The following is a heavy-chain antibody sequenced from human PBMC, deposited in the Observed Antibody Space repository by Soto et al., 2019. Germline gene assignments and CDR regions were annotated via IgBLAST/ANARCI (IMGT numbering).Heavy chain of an antibody. Sequence: QVQLQQWGAGLLKPSETLSLTCAVYGGSFSGYYWSWIRQPPGKGLEWIGEINHSGSTNYNPSLKLRVTISVDTSKNQFSRKLSSVTAADTSVYYCAREAAQSPNSYCDLCGRGTLVTVSA. CDR1: GGSFSGYY. V-gene: IGHV4-34*01. D-gene: IGHD1-26*01. CDR2: INHSGST. J-gene: IGHJ2*01. CDR3: AREAAQSPNSYCDL.